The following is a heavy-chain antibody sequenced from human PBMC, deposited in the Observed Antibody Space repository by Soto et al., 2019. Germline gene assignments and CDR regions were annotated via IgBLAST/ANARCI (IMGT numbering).Heavy chain of an antibody. Sequence: ASVKVSCKASGFTFTSSAVQWVRQARGQRLEWIGWIVVGSGNTNYAQKFQERVTITRDMSTSTAYMELSSLRSEDTAVYYCAAGYQQYHPYDWFDPWGQGTLVTVSS. CDR3: AAGYQQYHPYDWFDP. CDR1: GFTFTSSA. V-gene: IGHV1-58*01. D-gene: IGHD2-2*01. J-gene: IGHJ5*02. CDR2: IVVGSGNT.